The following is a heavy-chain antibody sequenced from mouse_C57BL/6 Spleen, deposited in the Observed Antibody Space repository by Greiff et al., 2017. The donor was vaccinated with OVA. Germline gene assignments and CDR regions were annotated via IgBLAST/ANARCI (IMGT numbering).Heavy chain of an antibody. J-gene: IGHJ4*01. CDR1: GYSFTDYN. D-gene: IGHD1-1*01. V-gene: IGHV1-39*01. CDR3: ARSHGSTYYYAMDY. CDR2: INPNYGTT. Sequence: LQESGPELVKPGASVKISCKASGYSFTDYNMNWVKQSNGKSLEWIGVINPNYGTTSYNQKFKGKATLTVDQSSSTAYMQLNSLTSEDSAVYYCARSHGSTYYYAMDYWGQGTSVTVSS.